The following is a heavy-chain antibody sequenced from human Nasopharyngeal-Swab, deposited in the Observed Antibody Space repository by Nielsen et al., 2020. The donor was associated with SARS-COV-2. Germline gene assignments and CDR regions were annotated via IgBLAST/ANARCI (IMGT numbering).Heavy chain of an antibody. CDR2: IYYSGST. V-gene: IGHV4-61*08. D-gene: IGHD1-26*01. J-gene: IGHJ4*02. CDR1: GGSISSGGYY. Sequence: SETLSLTCTVSGGSISSGGYYWSWIRQHPGKGLEWIGYIYYSGSTYYNPSLKSRVTISVDTSKNQFSLKLSAVTAADTAVYYCAREKAPVGATKRGFDYWGQGTLVTVSS. CDR3: AREKAPVGATKRGFDY.